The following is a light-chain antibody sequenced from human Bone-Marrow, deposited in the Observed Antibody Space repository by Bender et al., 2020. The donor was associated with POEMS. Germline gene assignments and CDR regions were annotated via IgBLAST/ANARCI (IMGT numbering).Light chain of an antibody. CDR2: EVT. CDR1: SSDIGSYNV. CDR3: SSYTTSSTWV. J-gene: IGLJ3*02. Sequence: QSALTQPASVSGSPGQSITISCTGTSSDIGSYNVVSWYQHDPGKAPKVMIYEVTKRPSGVSNRFSGSKSGNTASLTISGLQADDEADYYCSSYTTSSTWVFGGGTKLTVL. V-gene: IGLV2-14*02.